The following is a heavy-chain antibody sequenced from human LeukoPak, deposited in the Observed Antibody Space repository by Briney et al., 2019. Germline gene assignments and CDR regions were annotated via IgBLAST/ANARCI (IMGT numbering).Heavy chain of an antibody. Sequence: SCKASGYTFTNYGISWVRQAPGKGLEWVAVISSDGGDKYYADSVKGRFTISRDNSKNTLYLQMNSLRSEDTAVYYCARRWFFDYWGQGTLVTVSS. V-gene: IGHV3-30*04. J-gene: IGHJ4*02. CDR1: GYTFTNYG. CDR2: ISSDGGDK. D-gene: IGHD3-9*01. CDR3: ARRWFFDY.